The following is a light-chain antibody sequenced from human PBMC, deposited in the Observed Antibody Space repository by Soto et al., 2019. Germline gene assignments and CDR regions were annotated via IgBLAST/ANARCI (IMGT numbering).Light chain of an antibody. CDR3: SSYAGSNDFGV. V-gene: IGLV2-8*01. CDR2: EVN. J-gene: IGLJ1*01. Sequence: QSALTQPPSASGSPGQSVTISCTGTSSDVGGYNYVSWYQQHPGKAPKLMIYEVNKRPSGVPDRFSGSKSGNTASLTVSGLKAEDEAYYYCSSYAGSNDFGVFGTGTKLTVL. CDR1: SSDVGGYNY.